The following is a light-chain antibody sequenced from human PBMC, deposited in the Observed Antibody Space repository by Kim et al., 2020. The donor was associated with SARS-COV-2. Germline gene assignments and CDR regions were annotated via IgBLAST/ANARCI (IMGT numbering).Light chain of an antibody. CDR1: RHINNY. CDR2: DAS. CDR3: QQYAFLPLT. J-gene: IGKJ4*01. V-gene: IGKV1-33*01. Sequence: ASVGEKVTITCQASRHINNYLNWFRQRPGKAPELLIYDASNLKTGVPSKFSGRASGTDFTFSISGLQPEDVATYYCQQYAFLPLTFGGGTKVDIK.